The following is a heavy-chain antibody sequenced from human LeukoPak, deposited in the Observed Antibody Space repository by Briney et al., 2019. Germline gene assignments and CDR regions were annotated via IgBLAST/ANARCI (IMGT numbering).Heavy chain of an antibody. J-gene: IGHJ4*02. CDR3: ARGLDCSGGSCYSDY. Sequence: SETLSLTCTVSGGSISSYYWSWIRQPAGKGLEWIGRLYTSGSTNYNPSLKSRVTMSVDTSKNQFSLKLSSVTAADTAVYYCARGLDCSGGSCYSDYWGQGTLVTVSS. CDR2: LYTSGST. D-gene: IGHD2-15*01. V-gene: IGHV4-4*07. CDR1: GGSISSYY.